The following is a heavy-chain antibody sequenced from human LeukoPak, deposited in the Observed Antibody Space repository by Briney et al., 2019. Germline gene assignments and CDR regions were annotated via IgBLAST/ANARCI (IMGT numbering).Heavy chain of an antibody. CDR1: GYTFTSYD. V-gene: IGHV1-8*01. CDR2: MNPNSGNT. J-gene: IGHJ4*02. CDR3: ARSEYSGYDLGVDY. Sequence: ASVKVSCKASGYTFTSYDINWVRQATGQGLEWMGWMNPNSGNTGYAQKFQGRVTMTRNTSISTAYMELSSLRSEDTAVYYCARSEYSGYDLGVDYWGQGTLVTVSS. D-gene: IGHD5-12*01.